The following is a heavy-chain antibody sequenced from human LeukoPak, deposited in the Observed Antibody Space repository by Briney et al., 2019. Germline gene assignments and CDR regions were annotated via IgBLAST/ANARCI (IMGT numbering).Heavy chain of an antibody. J-gene: IGHJ4*02. CDR2: ISNDGSRK. Sequence: GRSLRLSCAASGFTFSSCGMHWVRHAPGKGLEWVAVISNDGSRKHHADSVKGRFTISRDNSKNTLYLQMNSLRPEDTAVYYCAKDYYDILTGHYGPDYWGQGTLVTVSS. CDR3: AKDYYDILTGHYGPDY. V-gene: IGHV3-30*18. D-gene: IGHD3-9*01. CDR1: GFTFSSCG.